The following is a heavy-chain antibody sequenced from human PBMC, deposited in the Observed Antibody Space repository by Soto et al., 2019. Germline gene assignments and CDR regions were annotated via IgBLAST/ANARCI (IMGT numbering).Heavy chain of an antibody. Sequence: ASVKVSCKASGGSFNTYAISWVRQAPGQGLEWMGGIIPVFGRVSYAQKFQGRVTITADDSTSTAYMELRSLRSDDTAIYYCADLSQGYCITTTCPPDYWGQGTLVTVSS. CDR3: ADLSQGYCITTTCPPDY. J-gene: IGHJ4*02. CDR2: IIPVFGRV. V-gene: IGHV1-69*13. CDR1: GGSFNTYA. D-gene: IGHD2-2*01.